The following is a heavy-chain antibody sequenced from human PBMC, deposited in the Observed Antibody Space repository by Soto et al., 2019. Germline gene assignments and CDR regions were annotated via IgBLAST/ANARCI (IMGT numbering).Heavy chain of an antibody. CDR1: GYSFTGYW. J-gene: IGHJ6*03. CDR3: ARPRTSYDILTGKLYYYYMDV. D-gene: IGHD3-9*01. CDR2: IYPGDSDT. Sequence: GVSLKICCKGSGYSFTGYWIGWVRQMPGKGLEWMGIIYPGDSDTRYSPSFQGQVTISADKSISTAYLQWSSLKASDTAMYCCARPRTSYDILTGKLYYYYMDVWGKGTTVTVSS. V-gene: IGHV5-51*01.